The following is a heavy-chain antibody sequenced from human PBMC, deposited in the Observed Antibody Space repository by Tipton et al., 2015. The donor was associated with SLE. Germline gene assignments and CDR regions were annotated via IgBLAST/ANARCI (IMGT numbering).Heavy chain of an antibody. CDR1: GGSISSSSYY. CDR2: VYYSGDT. D-gene: IGHD6-13*01. Sequence: TLSLTCTVFGGSISSSSYYWAYIRQPPGKGLEWIGSVYYSGDTYYNPSLKSRVTISADTSKNQFSLELSSVTAADTATYYCARHGGAGSSWSMFDYWGQGTLVTVSS. CDR3: ARHGGAGSSWSMFDY. V-gene: IGHV4-39*01. J-gene: IGHJ4*02.